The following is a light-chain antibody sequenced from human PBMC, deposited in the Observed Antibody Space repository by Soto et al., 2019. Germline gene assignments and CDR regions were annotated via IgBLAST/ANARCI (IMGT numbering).Light chain of an antibody. CDR3: QTYDSSLSGSV. J-gene: IGLJ2*01. V-gene: IGLV1-40*01. CDR1: SSNIGAGYD. CDR2: GND. Sequence: QSVLTQPPSVSGAPGQRVTISCTGSSSNIGAGYDVHWYQQLPGTAPKLLIYGNDNRPSGVPGRFSGSKSGTSASLTITGLQAEDEADYYCQTYDSSLSGSVFGGGTKLTV.